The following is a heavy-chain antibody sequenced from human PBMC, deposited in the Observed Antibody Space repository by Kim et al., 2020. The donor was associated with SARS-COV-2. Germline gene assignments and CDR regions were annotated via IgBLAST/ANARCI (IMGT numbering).Heavy chain of an antibody. D-gene: IGHD6-13*01. V-gene: IGHV3-33*01. J-gene: IGHJ4*02. Sequence: YADSVKGRFTISRDNSKNTLYLQMNSLRAEDTAVYYCAVEAAAGTALLYYWGQGTLVTVSS. CDR3: AVEAAAGTALLYY.